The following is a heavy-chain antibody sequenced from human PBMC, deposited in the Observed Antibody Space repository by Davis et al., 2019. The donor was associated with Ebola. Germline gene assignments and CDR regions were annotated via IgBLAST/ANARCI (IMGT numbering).Heavy chain of an antibody. Sequence: PGGSLRLSCVASGFTLRSYDMHWVRQAPGKGLEWVSAIGTAGDTYYPDSVKGRFTISRENVKNSLYLQMNSLTAGDTAVYYCARSTALAFDIWGQGTMVTVSS. CDR1: GFTLRSYD. CDR2: IGTAGDT. J-gene: IGHJ3*02. V-gene: IGHV3-13*01. CDR3: ARSTALAFDI. D-gene: IGHD5-18*01.